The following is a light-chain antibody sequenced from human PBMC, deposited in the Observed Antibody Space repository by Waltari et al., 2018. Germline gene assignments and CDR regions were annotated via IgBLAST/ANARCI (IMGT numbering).Light chain of an antibody. Sequence: QTVVTQEPSLSVSPGGTVTLTCALSSGSLSTTSYATWYQQTPGQAPRTLVYKANARSSGVPDLFSGSLLGNTAALTITGAQADDESDYYCALYMGSGIWVFGGGTRLTVL. CDR3: ALYMGSGIWV. J-gene: IGLJ3*02. CDR1: SGSLSTTSY. CDR2: KAN. V-gene: IGLV8-61*01.